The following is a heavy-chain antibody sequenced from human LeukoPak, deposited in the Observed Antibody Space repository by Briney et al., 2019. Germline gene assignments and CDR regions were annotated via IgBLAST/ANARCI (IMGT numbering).Heavy chain of an antibody. CDR3: ARDRYYDSSGPHYYYYGMDV. J-gene: IGHJ6*02. D-gene: IGHD3-22*01. V-gene: IGHV1-18*01. CDR1: GYTFTSYG. Sequence: ASVKVSCKASGYTFTSYGISWVRQAPGQGLEWKGWISAYNGNTNYAQKHQGRVTMTTDTSTSTAYMELRSLRSDDTAVYYCARDRYYDSSGPHYYYYGMDVWGQGTTVTVSS. CDR2: ISAYNGNT.